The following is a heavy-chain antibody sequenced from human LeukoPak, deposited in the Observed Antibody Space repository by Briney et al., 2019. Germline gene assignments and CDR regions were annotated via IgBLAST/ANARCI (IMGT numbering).Heavy chain of an antibody. CDR2: IYYSGST. J-gene: IGHJ4*02. V-gene: IGHV4-39*07. CDR1: GGSISNSTYY. Sequence: PSETLSLTCTVSGGSISNSTYYWGWIRQPPGKGLEWIANIYYSGSTYYNPSLKSRVTISVDTSKNQFSLKLSSVTAADTAVYYCASEAWDTAMVDYWGQGTLVTVSS. CDR3: ASEAWDTAMVDY. D-gene: IGHD5-18*01.